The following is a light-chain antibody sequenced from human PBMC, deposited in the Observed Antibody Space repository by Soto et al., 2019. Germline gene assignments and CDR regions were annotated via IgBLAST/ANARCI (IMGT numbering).Light chain of an antibody. Sequence: QAVVTQPPSVSAAPGQKVTISCSGSSSNIGSNYVSWYQQLPGAAPKLLIYDNSQRPSGIPDRFSGSKSGTSATLGITGLQTGDEADYYCATWDSSRLVFGGGTKLTVL. V-gene: IGLV1-51*01. J-gene: IGLJ3*02. CDR1: SSNIGSNY. CDR3: ATWDSSRLV. CDR2: DNS.